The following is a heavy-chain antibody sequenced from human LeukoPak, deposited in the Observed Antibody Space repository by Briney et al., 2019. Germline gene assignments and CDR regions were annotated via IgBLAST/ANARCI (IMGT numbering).Heavy chain of an antibody. CDR3: ATGSHGGGDF. V-gene: IGHV1-69*13. Sequence: ASVKVSCKASGGTFSSYAISWVRQAPGQGLEWMGGIIPIFGTANYAQKFQGRVTITADESTSTVYMELHSLTSNDTAVFYCATGSHGGGDFWGQGTLVIVSS. CDR2: IIPIFGTA. D-gene: IGHD3-16*01. J-gene: IGHJ4*02. CDR1: GGTFSSYA.